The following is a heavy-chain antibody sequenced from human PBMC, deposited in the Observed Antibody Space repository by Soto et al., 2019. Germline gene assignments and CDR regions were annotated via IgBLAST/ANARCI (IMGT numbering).Heavy chain of an antibody. J-gene: IGHJ6*02. CDR1: GYTFTSYA. V-gene: IGHV1-3*01. Sequence: ASVKVSCKASGYTFTSYAMHWVRQAPGQRLEWMGWINAGNGNTKYSQKFQGRVTITRDTSASTAYMELSSLRSEDTAVYYCAREGTSSWSGDYGMDVWGQGTMVTV. CDR3: AREGTSSWSGDYGMDV. CDR2: INAGNGNT. D-gene: IGHD6-13*01.